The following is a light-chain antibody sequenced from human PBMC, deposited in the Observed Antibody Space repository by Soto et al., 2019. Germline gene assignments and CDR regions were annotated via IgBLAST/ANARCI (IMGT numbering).Light chain of an antibody. J-gene: IGKJ1*01. V-gene: IGKV1-5*03. CDR1: QSVSTR. Sequence: DIQMTQSPSSLSASVGDRVTIICRASQSVSTRLAWYQQKPGKAPKLLIYKASSLESGVPSRFSGSGSGTEFTLTISSLQPEDFATYYCQQSYSTPRTFGQGTKVDIK. CDR3: QQSYSTPRT. CDR2: KAS.